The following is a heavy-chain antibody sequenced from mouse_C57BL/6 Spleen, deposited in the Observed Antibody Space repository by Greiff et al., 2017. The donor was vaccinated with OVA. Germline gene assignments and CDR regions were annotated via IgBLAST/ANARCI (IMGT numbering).Heavy chain of an antibody. CDR3: TRRSQLP. D-gene: IGHD2-12*01. V-gene: IGHV1-15*01. CDR2: IDPETGGT. CDR1: GYTFTDYE. Sequence: QVHVKQSGAELVRPGASVTLSCKASGYTFTDYEMHWVKQTPVHGLEWIGAIDPETGGTAYNQKFKGKAILTADKSSSTAYMELRSLTSEDSAVYYCTRRSQLPWGQGTTLTVSS. J-gene: IGHJ2*01.